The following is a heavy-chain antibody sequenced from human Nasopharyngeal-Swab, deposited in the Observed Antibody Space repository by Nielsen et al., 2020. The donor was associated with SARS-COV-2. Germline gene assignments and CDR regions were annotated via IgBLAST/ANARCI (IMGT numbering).Heavy chain of an antibody. D-gene: IGHD1-26*01. CDR3: ARDGLVGATTGFDI. J-gene: IGHJ3*02. CDR2: IKQDGSEK. Sequence: WIRQPPGKGLEWVANIKQDGSEKYYVDSVKGRFTISRDNAKNSLYLQMNSLRAEDTAVYYCARDGLVGATTGFDIWGQGTMVTASS. V-gene: IGHV3-7*01.